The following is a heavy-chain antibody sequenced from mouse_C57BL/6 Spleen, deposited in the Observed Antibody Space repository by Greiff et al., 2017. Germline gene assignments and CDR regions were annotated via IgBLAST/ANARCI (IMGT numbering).Heavy chain of an antibody. V-gene: IGHV10-3*01. Sequence: EVQVVESGGGLVQPKGSLKLSCAASGFTFNTYAMHWVRQAPGKGLEWVDRIRSKSSNYATYYADSVTDRFTISRDDSQSMLYMQMNNLKTEDTAMYCCVSDSNYLFAYWGQGTLVTVSA. CDR3: VSDSNYLFAY. CDR1: GFTFNTYA. D-gene: IGHD2-5*01. CDR2: IRSKSSNYAT. J-gene: IGHJ3*01.